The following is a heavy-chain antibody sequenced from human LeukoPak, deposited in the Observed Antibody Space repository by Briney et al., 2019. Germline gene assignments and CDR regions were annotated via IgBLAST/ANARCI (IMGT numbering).Heavy chain of an antibody. J-gene: IGHJ4*02. CDR2: IDYSGNT. Sequence: SETLSLTCTVSGGSISGSRDSWGWIRQPPGKGLEWIGIIDYSGNTYLNPSLRSRVTISADTSKNQFSLKLSSVTAADTAVYYCATGWLLYYFDYWGQGTLVTVSS. CDR3: ATGWLLYYFDY. CDR1: GGSISGSRDS. V-gene: IGHV4-39*07. D-gene: IGHD5-24*01.